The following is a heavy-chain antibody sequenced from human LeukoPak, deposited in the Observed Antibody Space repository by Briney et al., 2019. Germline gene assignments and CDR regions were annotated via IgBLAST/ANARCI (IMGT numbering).Heavy chain of an antibody. CDR3: ARLAVAGHFDY. J-gene: IGHJ4*02. Sequence: EASVKVSCKGSGYTLSNHAFSWVRQAPGRGLEWMGWISADNGNTNHAQKFQGRVSLTTDTSTSTAYMELRSLRSDDTAVYYCARLAVAGHFDYWGQGTLVTVSS. CDR2: ISADNGNT. CDR1: GYTLSNHA. D-gene: IGHD6-19*01. V-gene: IGHV1-18*04.